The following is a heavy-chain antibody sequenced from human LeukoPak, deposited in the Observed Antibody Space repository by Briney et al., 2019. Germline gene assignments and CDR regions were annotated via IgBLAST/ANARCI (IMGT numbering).Heavy chain of an antibody. J-gene: IGHJ3*02. D-gene: IGHD3-22*01. V-gene: IGHV4-39*01. Sequence: PSETLSLTCTVSGGSISSSTYYWGWIRQPPGKGLEWIGRIYYSGSTYYNPSLKSRVTISVDTSKNQFSLKLSSVTAADTAVYFCARPTFSGYYSGPFDIWGQGTIVTVSS. CDR1: GGSISSSTYY. CDR2: IYYSGST. CDR3: ARPTFSGYYSGPFDI.